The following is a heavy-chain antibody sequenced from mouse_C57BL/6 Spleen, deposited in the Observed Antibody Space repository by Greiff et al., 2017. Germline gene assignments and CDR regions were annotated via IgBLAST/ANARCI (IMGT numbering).Heavy chain of an antibody. CDR2: IYPGDGDT. CDR3: ARSDDYDCWFAY. CDR1: GYAFSSSW. D-gene: IGHD2-4*01. Sequence: QVQLQQSGPELVKPGASVKISCKASGYAFSSSWMNWVKQRPGKGLEWIGRIYPGDGDTNYNGKFKGKATLTADKSSSTAYMQLSSLTSEDSAVYFCARSDDYDCWFAYWGQGTLVTVSA. J-gene: IGHJ3*01. V-gene: IGHV1-82*01.